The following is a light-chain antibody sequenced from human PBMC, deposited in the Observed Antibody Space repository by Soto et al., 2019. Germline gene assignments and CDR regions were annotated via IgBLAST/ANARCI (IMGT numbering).Light chain of an antibody. J-gene: IGKJ2*01. CDR2: DAS. CDR1: QSISSW. Sequence: DIPMTQSPSPLSASVGDIVTITCRASQSISSWLAWYQQKPGKAPKLLIYDASSLESGVPSRFSGSGSGTEFTLTISSLQPDDFATYDCPQYKSYSQTFGQGTKLEIK. CDR3: PQYKSYSQT. V-gene: IGKV1-5*01.